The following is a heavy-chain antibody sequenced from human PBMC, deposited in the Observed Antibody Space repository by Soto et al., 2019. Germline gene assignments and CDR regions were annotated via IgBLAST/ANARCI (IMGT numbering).Heavy chain of an antibody. D-gene: IGHD1-1*01. V-gene: IGHV3-23*01. CDR2: ISGSGHNT. J-gene: IGHJ3*02. CDR1: GFSFIDFA. CDR3: ANALSTGTGYDFDI. Sequence: PGGSLRLSCAASGFSFIDFAVSWVRQAPGKGLEWVSAISGSGHNTYYTESLKGRFTISRDNSKNTLSLQVKSLRAEDTAVYYYANALSTGTGYDFDIWGQGTMLTVSS.